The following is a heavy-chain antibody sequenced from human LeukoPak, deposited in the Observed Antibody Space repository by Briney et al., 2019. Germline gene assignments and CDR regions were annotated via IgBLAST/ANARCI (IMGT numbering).Heavy chain of an antibody. V-gene: IGHV1-2*02. J-gene: IGHJ5*02. D-gene: IGHD3-10*01. CDR3: ARDGIYGSGSYYEISWFDP. Sequence: ASVKVSCKASGYTFTSYDINWVRQATGQGLEWMGWINPNSGVTHYAQKFQGRVTMTSDTSISTAYMELSRLRSDDTAVYYCARDGIYGSGSYYEISWFDPWGQGTLVTVSS. CDR1: GYTFTSYD. CDR2: INPNSGVT.